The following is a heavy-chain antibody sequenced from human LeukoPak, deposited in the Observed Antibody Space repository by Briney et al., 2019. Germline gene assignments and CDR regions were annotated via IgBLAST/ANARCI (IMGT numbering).Heavy chain of an antibody. CDR3: ARRSGVWGAFDI. D-gene: IGHD2-8*01. V-gene: IGHV4-61*08. CDR2: IDYSGTT. Sequence: SETLSLTCAVSGGSISSGGYSWSWIRQPPGKGLEWIGYIDYSGTTNYNPSLKSRVTISVDTSKNQFSLKLTSVTAADTAVYYCARRSGVWGAFDIWGQGTMVTVSS. CDR1: GGSISSGGYS. J-gene: IGHJ3*02.